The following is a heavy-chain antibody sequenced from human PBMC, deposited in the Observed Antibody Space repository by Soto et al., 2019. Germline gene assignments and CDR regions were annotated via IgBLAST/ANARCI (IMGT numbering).Heavy chain of an antibody. Sequence: SVKVSCKASGGTFSSYAISWVRQAPGQGLEWMGGIIPIFGTANYAQKFQGRVTITADESTSTAYMELSSLRSEDTAVYYCALGAGGIAVAGSFDYWGQGXLVTVYS. V-gene: IGHV1-69*13. J-gene: IGHJ4*02. CDR3: ALGAGGIAVAGSFDY. D-gene: IGHD6-19*01. CDR1: GGTFSSYA. CDR2: IIPIFGTA.